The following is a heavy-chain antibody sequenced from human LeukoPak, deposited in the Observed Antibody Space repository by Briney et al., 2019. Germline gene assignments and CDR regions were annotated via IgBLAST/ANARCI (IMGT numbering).Heavy chain of an antibody. V-gene: IGHV4-59*12. Sequence: SETLSLTCTVSGGSISSYYWSWIRQPPGKGLEWIGYIYYSGSTNYDPSLKSRVTISVDTSKNQFSLKLSSVTAADTAVYYCARLCCWGSWYYFDYWGQGTLVTVSS. J-gene: IGHJ4*02. D-gene: IGHD7-27*01. CDR1: GGSISSYY. CDR2: IYYSGST. CDR3: ARLCCWGSWYYFDY.